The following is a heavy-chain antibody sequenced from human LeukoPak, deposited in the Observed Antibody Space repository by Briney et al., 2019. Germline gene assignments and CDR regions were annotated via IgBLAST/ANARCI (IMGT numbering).Heavy chain of an antibody. CDR2: IKQDGSEK. V-gene: IGHV3-7*05. CDR3: ASQYSSRTYDY. CDR1: GVTFSSDW. D-gene: IGHD6-13*01. Sequence: PGGSLRLSCAASGVTFSSDWISWVRQAPGKGLEWVANIKQDGSEKYYVDSVKGRFTISRDNAKNSLYLQMNSLSAEDTAVYYCASQYSSRTYDYWGQGTLVTVSS. J-gene: IGHJ4*02.